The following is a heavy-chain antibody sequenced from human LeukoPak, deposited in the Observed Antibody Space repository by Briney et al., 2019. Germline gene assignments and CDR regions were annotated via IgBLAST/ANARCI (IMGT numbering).Heavy chain of an antibody. D-gene: IGHD2-2*02. CDR1: GFTFSSYW. J-gene: IGHJ5*02. Sequence: GSLRLSCAASGFTFSSYWMSWIRQPPGKGLEWIGYIYYSGSTNYNPSLKSRVTISVDTSKNQFSLKLSSVTAADTAVYYCARHSHDCSSTSCYTVVWFDPWGQGTLVTVSS. CDR3: ARHSHDCSSTSCYTVVWFDP. CDR2: IYYSGST. V-gene: IGHV4-59*08.